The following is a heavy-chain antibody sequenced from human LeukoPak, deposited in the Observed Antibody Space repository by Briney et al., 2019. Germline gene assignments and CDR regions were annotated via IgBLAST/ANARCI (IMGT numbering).Heavy chain of an antibody. CDR2: IHHSGST. V-gene: IGHV4-38-2*02. J-gene: IGHJ4*02. Sequence: SETLPLICTVSGYSFNSGYYWGWIRPAPGKGLEWIGNIHHSGSTYYNPSLKSRVTISVDSSKNEFSLKLNSVTAADTAVYYCAKQRGATPYYFDYWGQGTLVTVSS. D-gene: IGHD1-26*01. CDR1: GYSFNSGYY. CDR3: AKQRGATPYYFDY.